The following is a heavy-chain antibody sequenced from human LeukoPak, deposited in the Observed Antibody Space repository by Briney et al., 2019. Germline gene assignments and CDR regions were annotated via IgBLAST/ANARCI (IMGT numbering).Heavy chain of an antibody. CDR3: ASAREEYNWFDP. D-gene: IGHD3-10*01. V-gene: IGHV3-30-3*01. Sequence: RSLRLSCAASGFTFSSYAMHWVRQAPGKGLEWVAVISYDGSNKYYADSVKGRFTISRDNSKNTLYLQMNSLRAEDTAVYYCASAREEYNWFDPWGQGTLVTVSS. CDR2: ISYDGSNK. CDR1: GFTFSSYA. J-gene: IGHJ5*02.